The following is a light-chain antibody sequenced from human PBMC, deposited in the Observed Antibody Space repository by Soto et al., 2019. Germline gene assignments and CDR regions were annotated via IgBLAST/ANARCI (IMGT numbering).Light chain of an antibody. Sequence: QSALTQPASVSGSPGQSITISCSGTSSDVDDYKYVSWYQQHPDKAPKLMIYNVSRRTSGVSDRFSGSKSAFTASLTISGLQAEAEADYSCSSYTATPPLVFGPGTRSPS. V-gene: IGLV2-14*01. CDR1: SSDVDDYKY. CDR3: SSYTATPPLV. CDR2: NVS. J-gene: IGLJ1*01.